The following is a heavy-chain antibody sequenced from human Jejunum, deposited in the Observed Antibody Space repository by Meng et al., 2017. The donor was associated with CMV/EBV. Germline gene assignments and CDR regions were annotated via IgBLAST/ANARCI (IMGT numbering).Heavy chain of an antibody. CDR1: GSTFSGYY. Sequence: ASGSTFSGYYLHWVRQAPGQGLEWMGWINPNSGGTNYAQNFQGSVTMTRDTSITTAYMELSRLRSDDTAMYYCARRGAVSGSFDYWGQGTLVTVSS. J-gene: IGHJ4*02. CDR2: INPNSGGT. V-gene: IGHV1-2*02. D-gene: IGHD6-25*01. CDR3: ARRGAVSGSFDY.